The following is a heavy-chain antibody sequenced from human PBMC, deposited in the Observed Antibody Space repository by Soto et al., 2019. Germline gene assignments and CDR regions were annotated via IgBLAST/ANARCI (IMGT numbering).Heavy chain of an antibody. V-gene: IGHV3-23*01. CDR3: AKSPPSSSWYSDS. Sequence: PGGSLRLSCAASGFTFRSCAMSWVRQAPGKGLEWVSLFGGSGGSTYYADSVKGRFTISRDNSNNMLYLQMNSLRGEDTAVYYCAKSPPSSSWYSDSWGQGTLVTVSS. D-gene: IGHD6-13*01. CDR1: GFTFRSCA. J-gene: IGHJ4*02. CDR2: FGGSGGST.